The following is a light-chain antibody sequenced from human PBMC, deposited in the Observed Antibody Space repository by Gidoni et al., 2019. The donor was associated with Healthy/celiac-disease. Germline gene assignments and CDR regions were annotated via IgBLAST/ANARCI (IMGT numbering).Light chain of an antibody. J-gene: IGLJ2*01. CDR1: SSNIGNNS. CDR2: DNN. CDR3: GTWDSSLSAGEVV. Sequence: QSVLTQPPSVSAAPGQKVTISCSGSSSNIGNNSVSWYQQLPGTAPKLLIYDNNKRPSGIPDRFSGSKSGTSATLGITGLQTGDEADYYCGTWDSSLSAGEVVFGGGTKLTVL. V-gene: IGLV1-51*01.